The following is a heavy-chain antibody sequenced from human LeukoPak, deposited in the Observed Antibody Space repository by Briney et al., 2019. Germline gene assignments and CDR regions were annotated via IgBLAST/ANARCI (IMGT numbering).Heavy chain of an antibody. CDR3: ARDKTTIRDGMDV. D-gene: IGHD4/OR15-4a*01. CDR2: ISSSSSTI. V-gene: IGHV3-48*04. Sequence: GGSLRLSCAASGFTFSSYSMNWVRQAPGKGLEWVSYISSSSSTIYYAGSVKGRFTISRDNAKNSLYLQMNSLRAEDTAVYYCARDKTTIRDGMDVWGQGTTVTVSS. CDR1: GFTFSSYS. J-gene: IGHJ6*02.